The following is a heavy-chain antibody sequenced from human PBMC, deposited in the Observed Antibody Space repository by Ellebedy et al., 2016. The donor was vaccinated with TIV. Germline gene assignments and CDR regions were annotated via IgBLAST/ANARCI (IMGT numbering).Heavy chain of an antibody. CDR1: GVTFSSYG. Sequence: GESLKISCAASGVTFSSYGMHWVRQAPGKGLEWVAVISYDGSNKYYADSVKGRFTISRDNSKNTLYLQMNSLRAEDTAVYYCARDPRYCTNGVCPNDAFDIWGQGTMVTVSS. D-gene: IGHD2-8*01. CDR3: ARDPRYCTNGVCPNDAFDI. J-gene: IGHJ3*02. CDR2: ISYDGSNK. V-gene: IGHV3-30*03.